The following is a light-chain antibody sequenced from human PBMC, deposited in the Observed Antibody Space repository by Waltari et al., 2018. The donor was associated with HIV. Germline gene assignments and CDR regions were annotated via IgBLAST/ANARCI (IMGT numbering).Light chain of an antibody. CDR2: EVS. CDR3: SSYTSSSTPYV. V-gene: IGLV2-14*01. Sequence: QSALTQPASVSGSPGQSITISCTGTSSDVGGYNYVSWYQQHPGKAPKLMLYEVSNRPSGVSNRFSGSKSGNPASLTISGLQAEDEAEYYCSSYTSSSTPYVFGTGTKVTVL. CDR1: SSDVGGYNY. J-gene: IGLJ1*01.